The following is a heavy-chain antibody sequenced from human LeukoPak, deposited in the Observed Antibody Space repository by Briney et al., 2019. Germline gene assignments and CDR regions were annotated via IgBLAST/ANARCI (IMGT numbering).Heavy chain of an antibody. Sequence: GGSLRLSCAASGFSFSNAWMNWVRQAPGKGLEWVAVIWYDGSQKYYADSVKGRFTISRDNSKNTVDLQMNSLRAEDTAVYYCARVSGDNSGWYYNDYWGQGTLVTVSS. CDR3: ARVSGDNSGWYYNDY. CDR1: GFSFSNAW. D-gene: IGHD6-13*01. V-gene: IGHV3-33*08. CDR2: IWYDGSQK. J-gene: IGHJ4*02.